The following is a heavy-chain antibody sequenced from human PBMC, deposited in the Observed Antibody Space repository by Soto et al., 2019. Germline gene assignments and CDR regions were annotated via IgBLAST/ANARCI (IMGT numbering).Heavy chain of an antibody. CDR3: AAFWYFDL. V-gene: IGHV3-30*03. D-gene: IGHD3-16*01. Sequence: QVQLVESGGGVVQPGRSLRLSCAASGFTFSSYGMHWVRQAPGKGLEWVAVISYDGSNKYYADAVKGRFTISRDNSKNTLYLLLIGLSADYRAVYYCAAFWYFDLWGRGPLVTVFS. J-gene: IGHJ2*01. CDR2: ISYDGSNK. CDR1: GFTFSSYG.